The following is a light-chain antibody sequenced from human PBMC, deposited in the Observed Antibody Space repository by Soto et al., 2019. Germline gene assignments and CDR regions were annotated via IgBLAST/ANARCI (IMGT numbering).Light chain of an antibody. Sequence: DIQLTQSPSSLSASVGDRVTITCPTSQTLMNYLNWYQQKPGKAPKLLIYAASNLQSGVPSRFSGSGSGTDFTLTISNLQPEDFATYYCQQSYSASVTFGQGTKVDIK. CDR2: AAS. J-gene: IGKJ1*01. CDR1: QTLMNY. CDR3: QQSYSASVT. V-gene: IGKV1-39*01.